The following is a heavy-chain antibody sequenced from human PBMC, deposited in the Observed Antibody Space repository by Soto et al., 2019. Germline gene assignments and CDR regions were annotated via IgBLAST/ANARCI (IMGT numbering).Heavy chain of an antibody. Sequence: PGGSLRLSCAASGLFFSDYYLSWIRQAPGKALECVAYISGTGDTKYYADSVTGRFTISRDNSKNSLYLQMNSLRPEDAAVYYCAIGGGQIYYKGLDVWGQGTTVTVSS. D-gene: IGHD3-10*01. CDR3: AIGGGQIYYKGLDV. CDR2: ISGTGDTK. CDR1: GLFFSDYY. V-gene: IGHV3-11*01. J-gene: IGHJ6*02.